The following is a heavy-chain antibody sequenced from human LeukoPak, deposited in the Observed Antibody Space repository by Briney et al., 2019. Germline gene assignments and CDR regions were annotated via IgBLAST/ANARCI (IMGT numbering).Heavy chain of an antibody. V-gene: IGHV4-61*02. CDR2: IYTSGST. J-gene: IGHJ5*02. CDR3: ARGFRYNWFDP. CDR1: GGCISSGSYY. Sequence: SETLSLTCTVSGGCISSGSYYWSWIRQPAGKGLEWIGRIYTSGSTNYNPSLKSRVTMSVDTSKNQFSLKLSSVTAADTAVYYCARGFRYNWFDPWGQGTLVTVSS.